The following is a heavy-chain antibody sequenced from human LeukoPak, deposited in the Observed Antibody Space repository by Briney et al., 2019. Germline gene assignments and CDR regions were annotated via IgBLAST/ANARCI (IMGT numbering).Heavy chain of an antibody. J-gene: IGHJ4*02. CDR3: ARAGSSGWYEGAFDY. CDR2: ISSNGGST. D-gene: IGHD6-19*01. V-gene: IGHV3-64*01. Sequence: PGGSLRLSCAASGFTISSYAIHWVRQAPGKGLEYVSAISSNGGSTYYANSVKGRFTISRDNSKNTLYLQMGSLRAEDMAVYYCARAGSSGWYEGAFDYWGQGTLVTVSS. CDR1: GFTISSYA.